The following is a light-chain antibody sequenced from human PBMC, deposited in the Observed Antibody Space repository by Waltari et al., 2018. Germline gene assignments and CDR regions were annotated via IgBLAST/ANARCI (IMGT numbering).Light chain of an antibody. CDR2: GAS. V-gene: IGKV3-15*01. Sequence: EIAMTQSPATLSVSTGERATLSCRASQSVNSNLAWYKQRPGQAPRPLMYGASTTATGIPARFTGSGSGTEFTLTISSLQSEDFAVYYCQQYNNRPLTFGGGTEVEIK. CDR3: QQYNNRPLT. CDR1: QSVNSN. J-gene: IGKJ4*01.